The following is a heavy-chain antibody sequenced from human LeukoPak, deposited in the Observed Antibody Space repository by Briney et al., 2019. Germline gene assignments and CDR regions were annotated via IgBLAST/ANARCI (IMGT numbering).Heavy chain of an antibody. J-gene: IGHJ6*03. D-gene: IGHD3-10*01. CDR3: AKDGFGESYDYYYMDV. V-gene: IGHV1-69*06. Sequence: GASVKVSCKASGGTFSSYAISWVRQAPGQGLEWMGGIIPIFGTANYAQKFQGRVTITADKSTSTAYMELSSLRSEDTAVYYCAKDGFGESYDYYYMDVWGKGTTVTVSS. CDR1: GGTFSSYA. CDR2: IIPIFGTA.